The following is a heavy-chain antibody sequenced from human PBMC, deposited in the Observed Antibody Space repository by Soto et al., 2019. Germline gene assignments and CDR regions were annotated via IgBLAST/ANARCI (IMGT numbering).Heavy chain of an antibody. CDR2: IRSKANSYAT. CDR3: TRLQWLGTTNYYYSMDV. D-gene: IGHD1-1*01. V-gene: IGHV3-73*02. J-gene: IGHJ6*02. CDR1: GFTFSGSA. Sequence: EVQLVESGGGLVQPGGSLKLSCAASGFTFSGSAMHWVRQASGKGLEWVGRIRSKANSYATAYAASVKGRFTISRDDSKNTAYLQMNSLKTEDTAVYYCTRLQWLGTTNYYYSMDVWGQGTTVTVSS.